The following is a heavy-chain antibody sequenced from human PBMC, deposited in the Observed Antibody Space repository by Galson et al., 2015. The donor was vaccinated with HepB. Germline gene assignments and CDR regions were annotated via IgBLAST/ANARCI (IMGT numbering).Heavy chain of an antibody. D-gene: IGHD6-13*01. CDR3: AREGQQLVPGAFDI. Sequence: SETLSLTCTVSGGSISSYYWSWIRQPPGKGLEWIGYIYYSGSTNYNPSLKSRVTISVDTSKNQFSLKLSSVTAADTAVYYCAREGQQLVPGAFDIWGQGTMVTVSS. CDR2: IYYSGST. V-gene: IGHV4-59*01. J-gene: IGHJ3*02. CDR1: GGSISSYY.